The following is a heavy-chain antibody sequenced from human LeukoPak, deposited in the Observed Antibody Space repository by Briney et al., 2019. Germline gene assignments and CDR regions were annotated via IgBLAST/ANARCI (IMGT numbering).Heavy chain of an antibody. Sequence: ASVKVSCKASGGTFSSYAISWVRQAPGQGLEWMGGIIPIFGTANYAQKFQGRVTITADESTSTAYMELSSLRSEDTAVYYCARAHPPPPGYSGGWYSPDAFDIWGQGTMVTVSS. J-gene: IGHJ3*02. CDR2: IIPIFGTA. CDR1: GGTFSSYA. D-gene: IGHD6-19*01. CDR3: ARAHPPPPGYSGGWYSPDAFDI. V-gene: IGHV1-69*13.